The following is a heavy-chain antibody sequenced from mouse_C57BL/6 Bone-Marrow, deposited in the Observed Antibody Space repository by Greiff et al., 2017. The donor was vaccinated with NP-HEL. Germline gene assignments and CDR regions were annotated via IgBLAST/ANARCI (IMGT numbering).Heavy chain of an antibody. CDR2: ISNLAYSI. CDR3: ARHGDWDYFDY. Sequence: EVQLVESGGGLVQPGGSLKLSCAASGFTFSDYGMAWVRQAPRKGPEWVAFISNLAYSIYYADTVTGRFTISRENAKNTLYPEMSSLRSEDTAMYYCARHGDWDYFDYWGQGTTLTVSS. V-gene: IGHV5-15*01. D-gene: IGHD2-13*01. CDR1: GFTFSDYG. J-gene: IGHJ2*01.